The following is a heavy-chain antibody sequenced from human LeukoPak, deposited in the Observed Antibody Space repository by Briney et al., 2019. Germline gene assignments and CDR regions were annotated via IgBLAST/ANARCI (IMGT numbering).Heavy chain of an antibody. CDR1: GFTFSSYW. CDR3: ARDGVIMITFGGVIGPDKSFDY. J-gene: IGHJ4*02. V-gene: IGHV3-7*01. Sequence: GGSLRLSCAASGFTFSSYWMSWVRQAPGKGLEWVANIKQVGSEKYYVDSVKGRFTISRDNAKNSLYLQMNSLRAEDTAVYYCARDGVIMITFGGVIGPDKSFDYWGQGTLVTVSS. CDR2: IKQVGSEK. D-gene: IGHD3-16*02.